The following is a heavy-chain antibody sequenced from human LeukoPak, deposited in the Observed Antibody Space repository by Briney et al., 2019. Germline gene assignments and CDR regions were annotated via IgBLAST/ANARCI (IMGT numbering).Heavy chain of an antibody. V-gene: IGHV4-34*01. Sequence: SETLSLTCAVYGGSFSGYYWSWIRQPPGKGLEWIGEINHSGSTNYNPSLKSRVTISVDTSKNQFSLKLSSVTAADTAVYYCARGGWYYDYVWGSYRYPFDYWGQGTLITVSS. D-gene: IGHD3-16*02. CDR1: GGSFSGYY. CDR3: ARGGWYYDYVWGSYRYPFDY. J-gene: IGHJ4*02. CDR2: INHSGST.